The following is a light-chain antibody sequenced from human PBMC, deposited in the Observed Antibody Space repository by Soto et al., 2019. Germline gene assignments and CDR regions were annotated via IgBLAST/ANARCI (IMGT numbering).Light chain of an antibody. V-gene: IGKV1-5*01. Sequence: DIQMTQSPSTLSASVGDRVVITGRASQGISHWVAWYQQQSGKAPKVLIYDAAILEGGVPSRFSGHWSGTEFTLTISGLQPDDFASYYCQQYNSYPYTFGQGTKLEIK. CDR3: QQYNSYPYT. CDR1: QGISHW. J-gene: IGKJ2*01. CDR2: DAA.